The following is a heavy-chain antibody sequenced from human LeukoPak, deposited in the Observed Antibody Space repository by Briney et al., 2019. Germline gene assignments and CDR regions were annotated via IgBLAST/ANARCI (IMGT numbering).Heavy chain of an antibody. CDR2: IIPIFGTA. CDR1: GGTFSSYA. V-gene: IGHV1-69*13. D-gene: IGHD2-2*02. J-gene: IGHJ6*03. Sequence: SVKVSCKASGGTFSSYAISWVRQAPGQGLEWMGGIIPIFGTANYAQKFQGRVTITADESTSTAYMELSSLRSEDTAVYYCARARAVPAAILGTYYYYMDVWGKGTTVTVSS. CDR3: ARARAVPAAILGTYYYYMDV.